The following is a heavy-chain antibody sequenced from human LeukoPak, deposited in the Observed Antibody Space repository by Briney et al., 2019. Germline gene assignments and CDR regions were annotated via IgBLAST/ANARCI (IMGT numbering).Heavy chain of an antibody. Sequence: SETLSLTCTVSGGSISSTVYYWAWIRQPPGKGLEWIGSISYSGSTYYSPSLKSRVTISVDTSKKQFSLKLSSVTTADTAVYYCARSPVDTAMGNWFDPWGQGTLVTVSS. CDR1: GGSISSTVYY. CDR2: ISYSGST. CDR3: ARSPVDTAMGNWFDP. V-gene: IGHV4-39*07. D-gene: IGHD5-18*01. J-gene: IGHJ5*02.